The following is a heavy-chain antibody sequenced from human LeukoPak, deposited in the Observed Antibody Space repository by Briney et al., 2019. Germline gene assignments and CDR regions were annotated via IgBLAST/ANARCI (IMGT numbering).Heavy chain of an antibody. J-gene: IGHJ4*02. CDR2: IYYSGNT. V-gene: IGHV4-31*03. CDR1: GGSINSANYY. D-gene: IGHD7-27*01. CDR3: ARATSLTGNHWGYFDY. Sequence: SQTLSLTCTVSGGSINSANYYWSWIRQHPGKGLEWIGYIYYSGNTYYNPSLKSRLTISVDTSKTQFSLNMSSVTAADTAVYYCARATSLTGNHWGYFDYWGQGTRVTVSS.